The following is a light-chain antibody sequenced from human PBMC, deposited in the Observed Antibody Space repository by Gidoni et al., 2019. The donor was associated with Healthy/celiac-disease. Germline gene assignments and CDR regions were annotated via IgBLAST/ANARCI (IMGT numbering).Light chain of an antibody. CDR3: QQYNNWPPRFT. V-gene: IGKV3-15*01. CDR1: QSVSSN. Sequence: EIVMTQSPATLSVSPGERATLSCRASQSVSSNLAWYQQKPGQAPRLLIYGASTRATGIPARFSGSGSGTEFTLTISSLQSEDFAVYYCQQYNNWPPRFTFXSXTKVDIK. J-gene: IGKJ3*01. CDR2: GAS.